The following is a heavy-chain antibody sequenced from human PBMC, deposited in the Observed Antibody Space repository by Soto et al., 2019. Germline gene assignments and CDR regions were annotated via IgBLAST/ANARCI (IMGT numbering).Heavy chain of an antibody. J-gene: IGHJ4*02. CDR2: ISPFFGTT. CDR1: GGGTLSNDA. Sequence: QVLLVQSGADGRKSGSSVRVSCTASGGGTLSNDAISWVRQAPGQGLEWLGRISPFFGTTDYSQSFHGRLTMTADASTGTVYMDLRSLKSDDTAVYYCAREVVTETTWGSFDSWGQGTLVTVSS. CDR3: AREVVTETTWGSFDS. V-gene: IGHV1-69*01. D-gene: IGHD2-21*02.